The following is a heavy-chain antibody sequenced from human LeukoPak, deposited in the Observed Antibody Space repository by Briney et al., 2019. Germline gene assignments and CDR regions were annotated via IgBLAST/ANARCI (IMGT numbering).Heavy chain of an antibody. CDR3: ARDRGRYLAAAHFHDAFDI. CDR1: GFSFSSNW. D-gene: IGHD3-10*01. CDR2: LNPDGSEK. Sequence: PGGSLRLSCTASGFSFSSNWMTWVRQAPGKGLEWVGNLNPDGSEKFYVDSVRGRFTISRDNARSSVYLQMTSLRADDTAVYYCARDRGRYLAAAHFHDAFDIWGQGTMVTVSS. V-gene: IGHV3-7*01. J-gene: IGHJ3*02.